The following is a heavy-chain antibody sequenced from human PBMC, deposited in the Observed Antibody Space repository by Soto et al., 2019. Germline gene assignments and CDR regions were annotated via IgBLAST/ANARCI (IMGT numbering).Heavy chain of an antibody. J-gene: IGHJ6*02. D-gene: IGHD3-10*01. CDR3: ARQGFGALPGLVDV. CDR1: GGSISNYY. CDR2: VHDSWGS. Sequence: QVPLQESGPGLVKPSETLSLSCPVSGGSISNYYWSWFRQTPGKGLEWIGYVHDSWGSNYNPSLKSRVAISLDPAKGQFSLKLTSVTATDTAVYYCARQGFGALPGLVDVWGQGTTVTVSS. V-gene: IGHV4-59*08.